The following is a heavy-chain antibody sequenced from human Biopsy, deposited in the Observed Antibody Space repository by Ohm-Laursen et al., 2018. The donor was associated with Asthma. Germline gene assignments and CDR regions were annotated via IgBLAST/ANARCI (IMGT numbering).Heavy chain of an antibody. Sequence: ASVKVSRKISGYSLTDLSMHWVRQAPGQGLEWMGGHDHEEGGTVNARRFQGRVTMTEGTSTDTAYMELSSLSSDDTAVYYCASDFPKDYVRYNFQFWGQGTLVTVSS. J-gene: IGHJ4*02. CDR3: ASDFPKDYVRYNFQF. D-gene: IGHD4-17*01. V-gene: IGHV1-24*01. CDR1: GYSLTDLS. CDR2: HDHEEGGT.